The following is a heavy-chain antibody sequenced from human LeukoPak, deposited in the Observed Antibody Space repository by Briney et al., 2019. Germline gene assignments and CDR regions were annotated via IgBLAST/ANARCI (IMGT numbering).Heavy chain of an antibody. CDR1: TGSISSSIW. CDR2: ISNRGST. J-gene: IGHJ4*02. D-gene: IGHD7-27*01. CDR3: AGRWALTGEPN. Sequence: PSETLSLTCTVSTGSISSSIWWSWVRQPPGKGLEWIGEISNRGSTNYNSSLKSRVTISIDESKDQFSLTLNSVTAADTAVYYCAGRWALTGEPNWGQGTLVTVSS. V-gene: IGHV4-4*02.